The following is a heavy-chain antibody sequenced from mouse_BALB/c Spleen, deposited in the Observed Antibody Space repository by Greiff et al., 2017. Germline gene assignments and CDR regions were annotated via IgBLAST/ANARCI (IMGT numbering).Heavy chain of an antibody. CDR2: ISDGGSYT. J-gene: IGHJ3*01. D-gene: IGHD1-1*01. Sequence: EVQLVESGGGLVKPGGSLKLSCAASGFTFSDYYMYWVRQTPEKRLEWVATISDGGSYTYYPDSVKGRFTISRDNAKNNLYLQMSSLKSEDTAMYYCAREDYGSSGFAYWGQGTLVTVSA. CDR3: AREDYGSSGFAY. V-gene: IGHV5-4*02. CDR1: GFTFSDYY.